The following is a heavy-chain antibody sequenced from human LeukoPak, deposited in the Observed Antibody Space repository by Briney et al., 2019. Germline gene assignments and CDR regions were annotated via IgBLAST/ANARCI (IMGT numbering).Heavy chain of an antibody. Sequence: TPSETLSLTSTVSGGSISTYYWTWIRQPPGKGLEWVGYVYSSGSTKYNPSLRSRVTISLDTSKNQFSLRLISVTAADTAVYYCARGYSSNWNWFDPWGQGTLVTVSS. CDR2: VYSSGST. V-gene: IGHV4-59*01. D-gene: IGHD6-13*01. J-gene: IGHJ5*02. CDR1: GGSISTYY. CDR3: ARGYSSNWNWFDP.